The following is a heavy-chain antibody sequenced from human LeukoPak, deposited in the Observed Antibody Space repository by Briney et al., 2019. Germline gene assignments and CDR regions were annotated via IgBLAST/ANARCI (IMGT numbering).Heavy chain of an antibody. CDR3: ARDVLGPSDY. CDR1: GFTFSSYG. V-gene: IGHV3-48*04. J-gene: IGHJ4*02. Sequence: PGRSLRLSCAASGFTFSSYGMHWVRQAPGKGLEWVSYISSSSTIYYADSVKGRFTISRDNAKTSLYLQMNSLRAEDTAVYYCARDVLGPSDYWGQGTLVTVSS. CDR2: ISSSSTI.